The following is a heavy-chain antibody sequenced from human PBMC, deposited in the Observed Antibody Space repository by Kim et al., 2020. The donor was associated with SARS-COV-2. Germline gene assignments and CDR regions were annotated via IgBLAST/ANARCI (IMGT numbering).Heavy chain of an antibody. CDR3: ARVLAARPFIPNWFDP. CDR2: INPNSGGT. J-gene: IGHJ5*02. Sequence: ASVKVSCKASGYTFTGYYMHWVRQAPGQGLEWMGRINPNSGGTNYAQKFQGRVTMTRDTSISTAYMELSRLRSDDTAVYYCARVLAARPFIPNWFDPWGQGTLVTVSS. D-gene: IGHD6-6*01. CDR1: GYTFTGYY. V-gene: IGHV1-2*06.